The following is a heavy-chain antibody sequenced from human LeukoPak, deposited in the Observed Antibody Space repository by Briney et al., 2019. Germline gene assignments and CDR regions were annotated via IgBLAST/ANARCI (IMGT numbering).Heavy chain of an antibody. J-gene: IGHJ4*02. Sequence: GGSLRLTCAVSGFTITDYGMSWVRQAPGKGLEWVSAISVSGDTKYYADSVKGRFIISRDNSRNTLYLQINSLRAEDTALYYCAQGYSSGWYPYWGQGTLVTVSS. CDR1: GFTITDYG. CDR2: ISVSGDTK. V-gene: IGHV3-23*01. D-gene: IGHD6-19*01. CDR3: AQGYSSGWYPY.